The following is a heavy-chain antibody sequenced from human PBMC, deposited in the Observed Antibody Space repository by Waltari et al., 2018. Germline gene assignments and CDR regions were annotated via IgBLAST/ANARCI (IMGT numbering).Heavy chain of an antibody. CDR2: IYYSGST. J-gene: IGHJ3*02. CDR1: GGSISSSSYY. V-gene: IGHV4-39*07. CDR3: ARPHVTMIVSRAFDI. D-gene: IGHD3-22*01. Sequence: QLQLQESGPGLVKPSETLSLTCPVSGGSISSSSYYWGWIRQPPGKGLEWIGSIYYSGSTYYNPSLKSRVTISVDTSKNQFSLKLSSVTAADTAVYYCARPHVTMIVSRAFDIWGQGTMVTVSS.